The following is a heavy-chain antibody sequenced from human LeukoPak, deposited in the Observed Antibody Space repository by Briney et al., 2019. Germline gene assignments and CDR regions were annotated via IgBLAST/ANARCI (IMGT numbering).Heavy chain of an antibody. J-gene: IGHJ3*02. CDR3: ARRFPRYGAPASWDI. CDR2: INPNSGNT. Sequence: ASVKVSCKASGYTFTGYYMHWLRQAPGQGLEWMGWINPNSGNTGYAQKFQGRVTMTRNTSISTAYMELSSLRSEDTAVYYCARRFPRYGAPASWDIWGQGTMVTVSS. CDR1: GYTFTGYY. D-gene: IGHD4-17*01. V-gene: IGHV1-8*02.